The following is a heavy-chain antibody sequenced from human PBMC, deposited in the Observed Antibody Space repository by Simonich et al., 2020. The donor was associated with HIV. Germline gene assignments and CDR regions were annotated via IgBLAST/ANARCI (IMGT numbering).Heavy chain of an antibody. V-gene: IGHV3-7*01. CDR1: GFTFSGYW. D-gene: IGHD3-16*01. Sequence: EVQLVESGGGLVQPGGTLRLSCAASGFTFSGYWLTWVRQAPGKGREWGANIKRDGSQKYYVDSVKGRFTISRDNAKNSLYLQMNSLRAEDTAVYYCAFGGGFDYWGQGTLVTVSS. CDR2: IKRDGSQK. CDR3: AFGGGFDY. J-gene: IGHJ4*02.